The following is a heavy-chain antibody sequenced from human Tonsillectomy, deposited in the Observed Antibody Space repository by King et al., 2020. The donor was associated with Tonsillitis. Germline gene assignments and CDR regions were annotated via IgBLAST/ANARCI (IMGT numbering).Heavy chain of an antibody. V-gene: IGHV1-18*01. CDR1: GYSFISYG. CDR3: AREGTCSSTSCQVDY. J-gene: IGHJ4*02. D-gene: IGHD2-2*01. CDR2: ISASNGNT. Sequence: QLVQSGDEVKKPGASEKVSCKASGYSFISYGISWVRQAPGQGLEWMGWISASNGNTNYAQRVQGRVTMTTDTSTTTAYMELRSLRSDDTAIYYCAREGTCSSTSCQVDYWGQGTLVTVST.